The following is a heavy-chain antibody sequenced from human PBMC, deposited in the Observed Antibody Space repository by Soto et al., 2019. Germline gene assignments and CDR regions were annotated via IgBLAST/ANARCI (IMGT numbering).Heavy chain of an antibody. D-gene: IGHD5-12*01. V-gene: IGHV4-39*01. Sequence: SETLSLTCTVSGGSISSNSYYWAWIRQPPGKGLEWIGSIYYSGTTFYSPSLKSRVTISVGTSKNQFSLKLTSVTAADTAVYYCARRVKVATIDYWGQGILVTVSS. CDR2: IYYSGTT. CDR3: ARRVKVATIDY. CDR1: GGSISSNSYY. J-gene: IGHJ4*02.